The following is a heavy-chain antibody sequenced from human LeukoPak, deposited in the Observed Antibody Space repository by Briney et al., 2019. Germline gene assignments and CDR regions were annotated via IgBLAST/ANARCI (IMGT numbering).Heavy chain of an antibody. D-gene: IGHD2-2*01. CDR3: ARDLDIEVVATTSWYDAFDI. Sequence: GRSLRLSCAASGFTFDDYAMHWVRQAPGKGLEWVSGISWNSANIDYADSVKGRFTISRDNAKNSLYVQMNSLRVEDTAVYYCARDLDIEVVATTSWYDAFDIWGQGTMVTVSS. CDR1: GFTFDDYA. V-gene: IGHV3-9*01. CDR2: ISWNSANI. J-gene: IGHJ3*02.